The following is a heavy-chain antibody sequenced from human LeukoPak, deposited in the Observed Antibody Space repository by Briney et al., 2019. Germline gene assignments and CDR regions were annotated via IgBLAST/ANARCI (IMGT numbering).Heavy chain of an antibody. CDR3: ARDKEWTRDAAESLGTYYHYHHGMDV. CDR1: HYTFTNYV. D-gene: IGHD3-16*01. J-gene: IGHJ6*02. V-gene: IGHV1-18*01. Sequence: ASVKVSCKSSHYTFTNYVITWVRQAPGHGGEWRRLIDAVTVNTNDVQRLQGRVTMTRDTSTSTAYMELTSLTADDTAVYYCARDKEWTRDAAESLGTYYHYHHGMDVWGQGTTVTVSS. CDR2: IDAVTVNT.